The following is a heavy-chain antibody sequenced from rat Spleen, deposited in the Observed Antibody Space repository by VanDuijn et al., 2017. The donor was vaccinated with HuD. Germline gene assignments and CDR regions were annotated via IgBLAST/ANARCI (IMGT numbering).Heavy chain of an antibody. Sequence: EVQLVESGGGLVQPGRSLKLSCAASGFTFSNYGMHWIRQAPTKGLEWVASISPSGGSTYYRDSVKGRFTISRDNAKSTLYLQMDSLRSEDTATYYCAKDMSRTIAAISTSFDYWGQGVMVTVSS. D-gene: IGHD1-2*01. CDR1: GFTFSNYG. J-gene: IGHJ2*01. CDR3: AKDMSRTIAAISTSFDY. V-gene: IGHV5-19*01. CDR2: ISPSGGST.